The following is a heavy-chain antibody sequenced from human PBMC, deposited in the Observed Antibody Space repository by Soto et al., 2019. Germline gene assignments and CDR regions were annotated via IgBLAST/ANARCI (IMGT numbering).Heavy chain of an antibody. CDR2: ITSSSDTI. Sequence: GGSLRLSCAASGFTFRNYNMNWVRQAPGKGLEWLSYITSSSDTIYYSDSVKGRFTISRDNGKNSLFLQMNSLRDEDTAVYYCARVVVVIPPGYYYAMDVWGQGTTVTVSS. J-gene: IGHJ6*02. CDR1: GFTFRNYN. V-gene: IGHV3-48*02. D-gene: IGHD3-22*01. CDR3: ARVVVVIPPGYYYAMDV.